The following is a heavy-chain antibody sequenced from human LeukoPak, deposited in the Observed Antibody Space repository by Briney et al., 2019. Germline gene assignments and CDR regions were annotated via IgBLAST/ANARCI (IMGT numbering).Heavy chain of an antibody. V-gene: IGHV1-18*01. CDR2: ISAYNGNT. CDR1: GYTFTSYG. CDR3: ARVAYSSSWYPYYYYGMDV. Sequence: APVKVSCKASGYTFTSYGISWVRQAPGQGLEWMGWISAYNGNTNYAQKLQGRVTMTTDTSTSTAYMELRSLRSDDTAVYYCARVAYSSSWYPYYYYGMDVWGQGTTVTVSS. J-gene: IGHJ6*02. D-gene: IGHD6-13*01.